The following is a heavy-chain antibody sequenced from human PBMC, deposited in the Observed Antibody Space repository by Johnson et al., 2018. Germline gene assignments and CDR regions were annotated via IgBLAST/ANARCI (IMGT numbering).Heavy chain of an antibody. J-gene: IGHJ6*03. V-gene: IGHV3-11*04. Sequence: VQLVESGGGLVKPGGSLRLSCAASGFMFSDYYMAWIRQPPGKGLEWISIITGRGSTIYPADSVKGRFTISRDTAKKSLYLQMNSLRGEDTAVYYCARDRVNYFDYMDVWGKGTTVTFSS. CDR3: ARDRVNYFDYMDV. CDR1: GFMFSDYY. CDR2: ITGRGSTI.